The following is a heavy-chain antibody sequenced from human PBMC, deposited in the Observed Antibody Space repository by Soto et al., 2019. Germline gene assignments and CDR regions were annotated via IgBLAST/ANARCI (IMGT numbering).Heavy chain of an antibody. Sequence: QVQLQESGPGLVKPSETLSLTCTVSGGSISSYYWSWIRQPPGKGLEWIGYIYYSGSTNYNPSLKSRVTISVDTSKHQCSLKLSTVTAADTDVYYGARRWVGSSSWYNWFDPWGQGTLVTVSS. J-gene: IGHJ5*02. D-gene: IGHD6-13*01. V-gene: IGHV4-59*08. CDR2: IYYSGST. CDR3: ARRWVGSSSWYNWFDP. CDR1: GGSISSYY.